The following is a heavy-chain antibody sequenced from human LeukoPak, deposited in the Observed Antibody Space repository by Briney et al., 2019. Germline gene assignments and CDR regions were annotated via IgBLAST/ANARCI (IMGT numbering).Heavy chain of an antibody. Sequence: SETLSLTCTVSAVSISNNYFYWAWSRQPPGKGLELSGIVHYTGSTFYNSSLKSRITISADTSQNQFSLSLTSATAADTAVYYCATLGLLRGAGFNLATHFDYWGQGTLVAVSS. D-gene: IGHD1-26*01. CDR3: ATLGLLRGAGFNLATHFDY. CDR2: VHYTGST. V-gene: IGHV4-39*01. CDR1: AVSISNNYFY. J-gene: IGHJ4*02.